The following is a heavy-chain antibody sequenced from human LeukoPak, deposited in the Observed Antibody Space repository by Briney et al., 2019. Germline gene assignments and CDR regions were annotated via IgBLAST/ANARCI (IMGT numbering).Heavy chain of an antibody. CDR2: INHSGST. CDR1: GGSFSGYY. Sequence: SETLSLTCAVYGGSFSGYYWSWIRQPPGKGLEWIGEINHSGSTNYNPSLKSRVTISVDTSKNQFSLKLSSVTAADTAVYYCARPAVAGTSSDRYFDLWGRGTLVTVSS. CDR3: ARPAVAGTSSDRYFDL. V-gene: IGHV4-34*01. J-gene: IGHJ2*01. D-gene: IGHD6-19*01.